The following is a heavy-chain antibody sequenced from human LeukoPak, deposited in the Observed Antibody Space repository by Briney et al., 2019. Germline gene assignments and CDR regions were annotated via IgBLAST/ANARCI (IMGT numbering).Heavy chain of an antibody. Sequence: GGSLRLSCAASGLTFSSYGMHWVRQAPGKGLEWVTFIRFDGSNKYYADSVKGRFTISRDNSKNTLYLQMNSLRTEDTAVYYCAKDGPDFDYWGQGTLVTVSS. CDR1: GLTFSSYG. V-gene: IGHV3-30*02. CDR3: AKDGPDFDY. D-gene: IGHD1-14*01. CDR2: IRFDGSNK. J-gene: IGHJ4*02.